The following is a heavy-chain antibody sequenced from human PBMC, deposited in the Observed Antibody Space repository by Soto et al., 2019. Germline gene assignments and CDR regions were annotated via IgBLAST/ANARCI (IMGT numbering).Heavy chain of an antibody. CDR3: ARVFGGQDAFEI. CDR2: IYHSGST. CDR1: GYSISSGYY. D-gene: IGHD3-16*01. V-gene: IGHV4-38-2*01. Sequence: SETLSLTCAVSGYSISSGYYWGWIRQPPGKGLEWIGSIYHSGSTDYNPSHKSRVTISVDTSKNQFSLKLSSVTAANTAVYYCARVFGGQDAFEIWGQGTMVTVSS. J-gene: IGHJ3*02.